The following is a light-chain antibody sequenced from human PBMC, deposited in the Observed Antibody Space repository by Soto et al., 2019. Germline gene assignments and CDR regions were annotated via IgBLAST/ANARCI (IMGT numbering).Light chain of an antibody. CDR3: QNCKSAVFT. CDR2: GAT. CDR1: QDIENY. Sequence: DIQLTQSPSSLSASVGDRVTITCRASQDIENYLAWYQQRPGKVPKLLIYGATTLQPGVPSRFSGSGSGTDFTLTISSLQPEDVATYYRQNCKSAVFTFGPGTKVDTK. V-gene: IGKV1-27*01. J-gene: IGKJ3*01.